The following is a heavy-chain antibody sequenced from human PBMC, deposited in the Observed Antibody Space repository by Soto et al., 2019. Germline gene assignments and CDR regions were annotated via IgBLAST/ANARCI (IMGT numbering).Heavy chain of an antibody. J-gene: IGHJ3*02. CDR1: GYTFTSYY. D-gene: IGHD6-13*01. Sequence: ASVKVSCKASGYTFTSYYMHWVRQAPGQGLEWMGWINPNSGGTNYAQKFQGWVTMTRDTSISTAYMELSRLRSDDTAVYYCARVYCRRQQLVFDAFDIWGQGTMVTVSS. CDR3: ARVYCRRQQLVFDAFDI. V-gene: IGHV1-2*04. CDR2: INPNSGGT.